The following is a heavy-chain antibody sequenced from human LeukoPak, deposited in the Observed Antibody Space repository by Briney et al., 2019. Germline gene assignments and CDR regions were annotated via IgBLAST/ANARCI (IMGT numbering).Heavy chain of an antibody. CDR2: ISGSGGST. CDR3: AKDRSSEMSYFDY. Sequence: GGSLRLSCAASGFTFSSYAMSWVRQAPGKGLEWVSAISGSGGSTYYADSVKGRFTISRDNSKNTLYLQMNSLRADDTAVYYCAKDRSSEMSYFDYWGQGTLVTVSS. CDR1: GFTFSSYA. V-gene: IGHV3-23*01. J-gene: IGHJ4*02.